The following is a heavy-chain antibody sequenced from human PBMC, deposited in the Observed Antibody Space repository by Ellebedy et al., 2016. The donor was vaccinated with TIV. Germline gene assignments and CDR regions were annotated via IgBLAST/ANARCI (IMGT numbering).Heavy chain of an antibody. CDR2: IYYSGST. CDR3: AREDYCSGGSCYNGYFDL. V-gene: IGHV4-59*12. D-gene: IGHD2-15*01. CDR1: DASISSYY. J-gene: IGHJ2*01. Sequence: SETLSLTCTVSDASISSYYWSWIRQPPGKGLEWIGYIYYSGSTYYNPSLKSRVTISVDRSKNQFSLKLSSVTAADTAVYYCAREDYCSGGSCYNGYFDLWGRGTLVTVSS.